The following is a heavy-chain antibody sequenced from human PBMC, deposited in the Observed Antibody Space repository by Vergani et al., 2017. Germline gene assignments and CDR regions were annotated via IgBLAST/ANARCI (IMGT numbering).Heavy chain of an antibody. D-gene: IGHD6-13*01. Sequence: QVQLVESGGGVVQPGRSLRLSCAASGFTFSSYGMHWVRQAPGKGLEWVAVIWYDGSNKYYADSVKGRFTISRDNSKKSLYLQMNSLRAEDTAVYYCVRELAAAAGTDAFDIWGQGTMVTVSS. CDR3: VRELAAAAGTDAFDI. CDR2: IWYDGSNK. V-gene: IGHV3-33*01. J-gene: IGHJ3*02. CDR1: GFTFSSYG.